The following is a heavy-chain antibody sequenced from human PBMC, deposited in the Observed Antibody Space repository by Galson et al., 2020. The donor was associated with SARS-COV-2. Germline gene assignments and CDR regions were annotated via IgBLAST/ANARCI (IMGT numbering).Heavy chain of an antibody. Sequence: ASETLSLTCTVPGGSISSSSYYWAWIRQPPGKGLEWIASIYYLGDTYHNPSLKGRVTISLDTPKNLFALKVTAVTAADTAVYYCARFEYYDILTSFTFDLWGRGTLVTVSS. CDR2: IYYLGDT. CDR3: ARFEYYDILTSFTFDL. V-gene: IGHV4-39*06. CDR1: GGSISSSSYY. J-gene: IGHJ2*01. D-gene: IGHD3-9*01.